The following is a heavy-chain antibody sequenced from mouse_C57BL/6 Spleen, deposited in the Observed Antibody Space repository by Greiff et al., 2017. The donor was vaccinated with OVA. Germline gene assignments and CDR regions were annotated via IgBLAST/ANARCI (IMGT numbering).Heavy chain of an antibody. D-gene: IGHD5-1*01. CDR1: GYTFTGYW. Sequence: VQLQQSGAELMKPGASVKLSCKATGYTFTGYWIEWVKQRPGHGLEWIGEILPGSGSTNYNEKLKGKATFTADTSSTTAYLQLITLTTEDSAIYYCAREDLFPHYYAMDYWGQGTSVTVSS. CDR2: ILPGSGST. J-gene: IGHJ4*01. V-gene: IGHV1-9*01. CDR3: AREDLFPHYYAMDY.